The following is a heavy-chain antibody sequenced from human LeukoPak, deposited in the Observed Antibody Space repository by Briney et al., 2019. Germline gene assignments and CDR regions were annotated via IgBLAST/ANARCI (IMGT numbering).Heavy chain of an antibody. CDR3: ARDPEAHDSSGYLFDY. J-gene: IGHJ4*02. V-gene: IGHV3-33*01. Sequence: PGGSLRLSCAASGFTLSTYGMHWVRQAPGKGLEWVAVIWYDGTNKFYADSVKGRFTISRDNSKNTLYLQMSSLRVEDTAVYYCARDPEAHDSSGYLFDYWGQGTLVTVSS. D-gene: IGHD3-22*01. CDR1: GFTLSTYG. CDR2: IWYDGTNK.